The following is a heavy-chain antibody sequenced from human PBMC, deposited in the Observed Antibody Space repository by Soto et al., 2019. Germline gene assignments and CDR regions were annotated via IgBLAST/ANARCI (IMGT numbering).Heavy chain of an antibody. J-gene: IGHJ4*02. V-gene: IGHV1-69*01. D-gene: IGHD6-13*01. CDR3: ATTPALTGIAAAGDTYYFDY. CDR2: IIPIFGTA. Sequence: QVQLVQSGAEVQKPGSSVKVSCKASGGTFSSYAISWVRQAPGQGLEWMGGIIPIFGTANYAQKFQGRVTITADESPSTAYMELSSLRSEDTAVYYCATTPALTGIAAAGDTYYFDYWGQGTLITVSS. CDR1: GGTFSSYA.